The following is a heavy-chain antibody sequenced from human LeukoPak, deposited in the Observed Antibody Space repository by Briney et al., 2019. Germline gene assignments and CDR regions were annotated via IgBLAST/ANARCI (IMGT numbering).Heavy chain of an antibody. CDR3: ARHDAGIAARPFDN. CDR1: GGSISTYY. J-gene: IGHJ4*02. CDR2: IHASGPT. V-gene: IGHV4-4*09. D-gene: IGHD6-6*01. Sequence: SETLSLTCTAYGGSISTYYWSWIRRPPGKGLEWIAYIHASGPTNYNPSLKSRITISVDTSKNQFSLKLSSVTAADTAVYYCARHDAGIAARPFDNWGQGTLVTISS.